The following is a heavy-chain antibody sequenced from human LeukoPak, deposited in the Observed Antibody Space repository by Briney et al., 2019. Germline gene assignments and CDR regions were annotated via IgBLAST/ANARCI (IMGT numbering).Heavy chain of an antibody. J-gene: IGHJ4*02. Sequence: HTGGSLRLSCAASGFTFSTYGMHWVRQAPGKGLEWVAVIWYDGSNKYNADSVKGRFTISRDKYKNTLYLQMNSLRAEDTDVYYCARERDIVVVPAAMDFDYWGQGTLVTVSS. D-gene: IGHD2-2*01. CDR2: IWYDGSNK. CDR1: GFTFSTYG. CDR3: ARERDIVVVPAAMDFDY. V-gene: IGHV3-33*01.